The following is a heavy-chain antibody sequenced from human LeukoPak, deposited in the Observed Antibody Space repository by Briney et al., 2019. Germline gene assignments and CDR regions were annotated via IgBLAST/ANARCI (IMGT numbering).Heavy chain of an antibody. CDR3: ARSSWNYGNFDY. CDR2: INPNSGGT. D-gene: IGHD1-7*01. V-gene: IGHV1-2*02. Sequence: ASVKVSCKASGYTFTGYYMHWVRQAPGQGLEWMGWINPNSGGTNYAQKFQGRVTMTRDTSISTAYMELSRLRSDDTAVYYCARSSWNYGNFDYWGQGTLVTVSS. J-gene: IGHJ4*02. CDR1: GYTFTGYY.